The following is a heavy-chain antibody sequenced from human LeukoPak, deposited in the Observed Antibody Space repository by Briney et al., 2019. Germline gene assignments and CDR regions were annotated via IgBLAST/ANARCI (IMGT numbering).Heavy chain of an antibody. V-gene: IGHV3-23*01. J-gene: IGHJ4*02. CDR2: ISGSGDIT. Sequence: GGSLRLSCAASGFTFSNYAMSWVRQAPGKGLEWVSTISGSGDITYYAGSVKGRFTISRDNSKNTLHLEMSSLRAEDTAVYYCAKDRGVQLWFGDYWGQGTLVTVSS. CDR1: GFTFSNYA. CDR3: AKDRGVQLWFGDY. D-gene: IGHD3-10*01.